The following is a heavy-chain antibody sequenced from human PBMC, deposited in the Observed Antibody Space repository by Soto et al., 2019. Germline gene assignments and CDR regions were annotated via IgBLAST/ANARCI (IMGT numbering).Heavy chain of an antibody. CDR2: IYYSGST. Sequence: QVQLQESGPGLVKPSQTLSLTCTVSGGSINSGDYYWSWIRQPPGKGLEWIGHIYYSGSTYYNPSLKSRVTISADMSENQFSLKLSSVTAADTVVYFCARCGFTYASHYWGQGTLVTVSP. CDR1: GGSINSGDYY. J-gene: IGHJ4*02. CDR3: ARCGFTYASHY. V-gene: IGHV4-30-4*01. D-gene: IGHD5-18*01.